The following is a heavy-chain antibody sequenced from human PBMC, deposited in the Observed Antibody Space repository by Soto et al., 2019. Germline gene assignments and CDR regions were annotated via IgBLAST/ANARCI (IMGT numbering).Heavy chain of an antibody. CDR2: IYWDDDK. CDR1: GFSLNTGGVG. V-gene: IGHV2-5*02. Sequence: QITLKESGPPVVKPTQTLTLTCSLSGFSLNTGGVGVGWIRQPPGKALEWLAVIYWDDDKSWNPSLRDRLTITRDASYDQVVLTVTNMDPVDTGTYYCARRRGGFGGGWTTPYFDYWGQGTLVTVSS. D-gene: IGHD6-19*01. J-gene: IGHJ4*02. CDR3: ARRRGGFGGGWTTPYFDY.